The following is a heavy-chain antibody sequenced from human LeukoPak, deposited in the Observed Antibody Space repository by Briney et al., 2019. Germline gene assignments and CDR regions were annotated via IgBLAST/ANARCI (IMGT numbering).Heavy chain of an antibody. CDR3: ARHPRRAELMNWFDP. D-gene: IGHD1-26*01. Sequence: PSETLSLTCTVSGGSISSSSYYWGWIRQPPGKGLEWIGSIYYSGSTYYNPSLKSRVTISVDTSKNQFSLKLSSVTAADTAVYYCARHPRRAELMNWFDPWGQGTLVTVSS. CDR1: GGSISSSSYY. J-gene: IGHJ5*02. CDR2: IYYSGST. V-gene: IGHV4-39*01.